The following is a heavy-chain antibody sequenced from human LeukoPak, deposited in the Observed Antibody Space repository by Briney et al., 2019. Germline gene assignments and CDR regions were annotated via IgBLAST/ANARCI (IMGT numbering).Heavy chain of an antibody. CDR1: GFTFSSYA. V-gene: IGHV3-23*01. D-gene: IGHD5-18*01. J-gene: IGHJ2*01. CDR3: AKDLTAMITWWCFDL. CDR2: ISSRGGTT. Sequence: PGGSLRLSCAASGFTFSSYAMSWVRQAPGKGLEWVSTISSRGGTTYYADSVKGQFTISRDNSRNTLYLQMNSLRAEDTAVYYCAKDLTAMITWWCFDLWGRGTLVTVSS.